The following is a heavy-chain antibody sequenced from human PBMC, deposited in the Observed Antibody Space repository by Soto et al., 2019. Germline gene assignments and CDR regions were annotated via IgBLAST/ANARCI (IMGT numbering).Heavy chain of an antibody. V-gene: IGHV1-18*01. Sequence: GASVKVSCKASGYTFTSYGISWVRQAPGQGLEWMGWISAYNGNTNYAQKLQGRVTMTTDTSTSTAYMELRSLRSDDTAVYYCARDPGTAARMHYWYYYGMDVWGQGTTVTVSS. D-gene: IGHD6-6*01. CDR2: ISAYNGNT. CDR3: ARDPGTAARMHYWYYYGMDV. J-gene: IGHJ6*02. CDR1: GYTFTSYG.